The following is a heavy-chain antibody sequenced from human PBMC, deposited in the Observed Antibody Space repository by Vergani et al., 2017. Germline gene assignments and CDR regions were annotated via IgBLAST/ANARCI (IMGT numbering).Heavy chain of an antibody. CDR3: ARVLVRGVNVIDY. J-gene: IGHJ4*02. V-gene: IGHV1-2*02. CDR2: INPNSGGT. Sequence: QVQLVQSGAEVTKPGASVKVSCKASQYTFTDYYIHWVRLAPGQGLEWMGWINPNSGGTHYAQKFQGRVTMTRDTSISTAYMELSRLRSDDTAVYYCARVLVRGVNVIDYWGQGTLVTVSS. D-gene: IGHD3-10*01. CDR1: QYTFTDYY.